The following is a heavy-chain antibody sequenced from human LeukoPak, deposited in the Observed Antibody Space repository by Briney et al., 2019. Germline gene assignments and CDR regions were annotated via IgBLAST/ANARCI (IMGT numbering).Heavy chain of an antibody. CDR1: GYTFITYG. CDR2: INAGNGNT. Sequence: GASVKVSCKASGYTFITYGIHWVRQAPGQRLEWMGWINAGNGNTKYSQKFQGRITITRDTSASTAYMELSSLRSEDTAVYYCARQILFLGKPDDYWGQGTLVTVSS. CDR3: ARQILFLGKPDDY. V-gene: IGHV1-3*01. D-gene: IGHD2-8*02. J-gene: IGHJ4*02.